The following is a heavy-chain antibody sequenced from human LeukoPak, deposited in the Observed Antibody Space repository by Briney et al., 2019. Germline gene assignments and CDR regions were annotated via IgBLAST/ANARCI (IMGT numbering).Heavy chain of an antibody. J-gene: IGHJ4*02. D-gene: IGHD1-7*01. V-gene: IGHV3-30*02. CDR3: AKIAQGGELFDY. CDR2: IRYDGNTK. CDR1: GFTFRDYG. Sequence: PGGSLRLSCAASGFTFRDYGMHCVRQAPGKGLEWVAFIRYDGNTKSYADSVKGRFTISRDNSKNTLYLQMNGLRAEDKAVYYCAKIAQGGELFDYWGRGTLVTVSS.